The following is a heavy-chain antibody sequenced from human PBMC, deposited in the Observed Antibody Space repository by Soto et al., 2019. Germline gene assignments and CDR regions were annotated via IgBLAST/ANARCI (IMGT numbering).Heavy chain of an antibody. D-gene: IGHD6-6*01. V-gene: IGHV1-3*01. CDR3: ARDRIAARPQSSGSFDP. CDR2: INAGNGNT. Sequence: GASVKVSCKASGYTFTSYAMHLVRQAPGQKFEWMGWINAGNGNTKYSQKFQGRVTITRDTSASTAYMELSSLRSEDTAVYYCARDRIAARPQSSGSFDPWGQGTLVTVSS. CDR1: GYTFTSYA. J-gene: IGHJ5*02.